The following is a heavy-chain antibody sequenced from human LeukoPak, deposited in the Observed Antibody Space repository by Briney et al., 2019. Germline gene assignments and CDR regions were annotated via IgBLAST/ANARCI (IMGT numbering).Heavy chain of an antibody. J-gene: IGHJ6*03. CDR3: AKDGANKVRGVHYFYMDV. CDR1: GGTFSSYA. V-gene: IGHV1-69*05. CDR2: IIPIFGTA. D-gene: IGHD3-10*01. Sequence: SVKVSCKASGGTFSSYAISWVRQAPGQGLEWMGRIIPIFGTANYAQKFQGRVTMTRDTSISTAYMELSSLRSDDTAVYYCAKDGANKVRGVHYFYMDVWGKGTTVTVSS.